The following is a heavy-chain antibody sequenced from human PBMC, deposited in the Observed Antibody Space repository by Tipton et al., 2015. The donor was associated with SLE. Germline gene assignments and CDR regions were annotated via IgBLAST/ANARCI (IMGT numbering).Heavy chain of an antibody. J-gene: IGHJ4*02. CDR2: IYYSGST. CDR3: ARQRRGQNYDFWSGSMGYFDY. D-gene: IGHD3-3*01. CDR1: GGSISSGGYY. V-gene: IGHV4-39*01. Sequence: LRLSCTVSGGSISSGGYYWGWIRQPPGKGLEWIGSIYYSGSTYYNPSLKSRVTISVDTSKNHFSLKLSSVTAADTAVYYCARQRRGQNYDFWSGSMGYFDYWGQGTLVTVSS.